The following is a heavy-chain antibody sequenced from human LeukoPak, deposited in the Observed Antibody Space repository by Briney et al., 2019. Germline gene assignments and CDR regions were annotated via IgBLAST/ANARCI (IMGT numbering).Heavy chain of an antibody. CDR2: IYYSGST. J-gene: IGHJ5*02. CDR1: GGSISSYY. D-gene: IGHD3-10*01. Sequence: SETLSLTCTVSGGSISSYYWSWIRQPPGKGLEWIGYIYYSGSTNYNPSLKSRVTISVDTSKNQFSLKLSSVTAADTAVYYCARHEYYYGSGSRGRDKNWFDPWGQGTLVTVSS. CDR3: ARHEYYYGSGSRGRDKNWFDP. V-gene: IGHV4-59*08.